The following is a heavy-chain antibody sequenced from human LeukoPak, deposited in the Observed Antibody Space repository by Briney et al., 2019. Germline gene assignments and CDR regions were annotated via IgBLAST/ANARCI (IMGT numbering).Heavy chain of an antibody. CDR2: IYYSGST. D-gene: IGHD2-2*01. Sequence: SETLSLTCSVSGGSISSYYWSWIRQPPGKGLEYIGYIYYSGSTNYNPSLKSRVTISVDTSKDQFSLNLTSVTVADTAVYYCARLKCISTTCPSRYAMDVWGQGTTVTVSS. CDR1: GGSISSYY. V-gene: IGHV4-59*01. J-gene: IGHJ6*02. CDR3: ARLKCISTTCPSRYAMDV.